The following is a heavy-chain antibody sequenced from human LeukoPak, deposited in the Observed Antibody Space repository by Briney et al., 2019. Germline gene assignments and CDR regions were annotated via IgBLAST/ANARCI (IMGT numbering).Heavy chain of an antibody. CDR1: GGTFSSYA. V-gene: IGHV1-69*13. CDR2: IIPIFGTA. Sequence: GASVKVSCKASGGTFSSYAISWVRQAPGQGLEWMGGIIPIFGTANYAQKFQGRVTITADESTSTAYMELSSLRSEDTAVYYCARAGGYSYGYRGYYYMDVWGKGTTVTVSS. J-gene: IGHJ6*03. CDR3: ARAGGYSYGYRGYYYMDV. D-gene: IGHD5-18*01.